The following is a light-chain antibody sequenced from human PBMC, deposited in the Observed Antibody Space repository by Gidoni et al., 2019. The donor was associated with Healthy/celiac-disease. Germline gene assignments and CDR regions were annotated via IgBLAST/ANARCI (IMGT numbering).Light chain of an antibody. CDR2: GAS. Sequence: EIVLRQSPGTLSLSPGERATLSCRASQSVSSSYLAWYQQKPGQAPRLLIYGASSRATGVSDRFSGSGSGTDFTLTISRLEPEDFAMYYCQQYGSSRGTFGPGTKVDIK. CDR1: QSVSSSY. J-gene: IGKJ3*01. CDR3: QQYGSSRGT. V-gene: IGKV3-20*01.